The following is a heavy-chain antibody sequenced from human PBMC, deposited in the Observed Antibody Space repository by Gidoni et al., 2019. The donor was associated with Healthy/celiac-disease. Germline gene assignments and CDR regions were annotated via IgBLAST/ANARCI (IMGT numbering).Heavy chain of an antibody. CDR3: ANRPGVYYDSSGEPGGTDV. J-gene: IGHJ6*02. V-gene: IGHV2-5*02. Sequence: QLPFNESGPTLVQPTQTLTLTCTFSGFSLSTTGVAVGWIRQPPGKALEWLALIYWDDDKRYSPSLKSRLTTTKDTCKNQVVLTMTNMEPVDTATYYCANRPGVYYDSSGEPGGTDVWGQGTTVTVSS. CDR2: IYWDDDK. D-gene: IGHD3-22*01. CDR1: GFSLSTTGVA.